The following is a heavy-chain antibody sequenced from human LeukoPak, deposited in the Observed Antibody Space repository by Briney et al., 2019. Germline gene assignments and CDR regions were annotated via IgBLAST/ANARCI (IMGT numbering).Heavy chain of an antibody. V-gene: IGHV4-4*02. D-gene: IGHD5-18*01. J-gene: IGHJ6*03. CDR1: GGSISSSNW. CDR2: IYHSGST. CDR3: ARTTEGGYTYDYFYYYYMDV. Sequence: PSETLSLTCAVSGGSISSSNWWSWVRQPPGKGLEWIGEIYHSGSTNYNPSLKSRVTISVDTSKNQFSMKLTSVTAADTAAYYCARTTEGGYTYDYFYYYYMDVWGKGTTVTISS.